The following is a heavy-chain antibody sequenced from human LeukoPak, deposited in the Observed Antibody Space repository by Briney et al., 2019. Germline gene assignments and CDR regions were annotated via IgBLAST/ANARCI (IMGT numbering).Heavy chain of an antibody. CDR2: ISYNGRNE. CDR1: GFDFSSYT. J-gene: IGHJ4*02. Sequence: GGSLRLSCVGSGFDFSSYTMNWVRQAPGKGLEWLTFISYNGRNEFYADSVKGRFTVSRDNSKSALYVQMNSLRPEDTAVYYCTRDAVAYISVYGAGKYFDDWGQGTLVIVSS. V-gene: IGHV3-30*14. D-gene: IGHD5/OR15-5a*01. CDR3: TRDAVAYISVYGAGKYFDD.